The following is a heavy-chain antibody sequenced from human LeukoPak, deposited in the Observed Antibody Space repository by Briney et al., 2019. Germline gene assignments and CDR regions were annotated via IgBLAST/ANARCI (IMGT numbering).Heavy chain of an antibody. CDR1: GYTFTSYA. CDR2: INAGNGNT. CDR3: ARSIAVAVYAFDI. V-gene: IGHV1-3*01. D-gene: IGHD6-19*01. J-gene: IGHJ3*02. Sequence: ASVKVSCKAFGYTFTSYAMHWVRQAPGQRLEWMGWINAGNGNTKYSQKFQGRVTITRDTSASTAYMELSSLRSEDTAVYYCARSIAVAVYAFDIWGQGTMVTVSS.